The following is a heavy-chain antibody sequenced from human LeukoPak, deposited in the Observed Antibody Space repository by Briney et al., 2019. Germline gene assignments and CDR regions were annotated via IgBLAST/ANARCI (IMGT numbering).Heavy chain of an antibody. V-gene: IGHV1-2*02. D-gene: IGHD3-22*01. CDR3: ASVTYSDYSGHDY. Sequence: ASVTVSCKASGYTFTGYYMHWVRQAPGQGLEWMGWIYPNSGETKYAQKFQGRVTMTRDSSISTAYMQLSSLTSDHSAVYYCASVTYSDYSGHDYWGQGTLVTVSS. CDR1: GYTFTGYY. J-gene: IGHJ4*02. CDR2: IYPNSGET.